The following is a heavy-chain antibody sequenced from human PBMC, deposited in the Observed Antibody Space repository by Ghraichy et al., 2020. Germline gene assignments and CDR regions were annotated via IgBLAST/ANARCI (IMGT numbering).Heavy chain of an antibody. Sequence: SETLSLTCTVSGGSISSSSYYWDWIRQPPGKGLEWIGNIYYRGSTYYNPSLKSRVTISVDTSKNQFSLKLSSVTAADTAVYYCARQPQGVGYSSGWQVDYWGQGTLVTVSS. V-gene: IGHV4-39*01. J-gene: IGHJ4*02. D-gene: IGHD6-19*01. CDR3: ARQPQGVGYSSGWQVDY. CDR1: GGSISSSSYY. CDR2: IYYRGST.